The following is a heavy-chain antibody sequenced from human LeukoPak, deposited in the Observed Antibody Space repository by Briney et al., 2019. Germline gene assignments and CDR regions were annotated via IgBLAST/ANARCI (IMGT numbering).Heavy chain of an antibody. CDR2: ISSNGDNT. J-gene: IGHJ4*02. V-gene: IGHV3-64D*06. CDR1: GFTFSTYV. Sequence: GGSLRLSCSVSGFTFSTYVMHWVRQAPGKGLEYVSAISSNGDNTYHADSVRGRFTISRDNSKNTLYLQMSSLRADDTAVYYCVRGTGYWGQGTLVTVSS. CDR3: VRGTGY.